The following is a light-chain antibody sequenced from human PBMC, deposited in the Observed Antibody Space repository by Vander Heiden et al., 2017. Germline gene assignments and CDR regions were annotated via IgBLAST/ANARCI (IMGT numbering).Light chain of an antibody. CDR2: AAS. CDR3: QHYGRSLT. CDR1: QSVSTNY. V-gene: IGKV3-20*01. J-gene: IGKJ2*01. Sequence: SLFTLSPVTLSWSAGERATLTCRASQSVSTNYLAWYQQKPGQAPKLLIHAASSRATSSPDRFSGRGSGTDFTLTISRLEPEDFAVYYCQHYGRSLTFGQGTKVEIK.